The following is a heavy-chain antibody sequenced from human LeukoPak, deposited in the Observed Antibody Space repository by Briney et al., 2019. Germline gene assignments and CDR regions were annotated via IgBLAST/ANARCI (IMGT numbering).Heavy chain of an antibody. V-gene: IGHV1-46*01. CDR2: INPISGAT. J-gene: IGHJ4*02. Sequence: ASVKVSCKPSGYTFTRYYMQWVRQAPGHGLEWMGIINPISGATDYAQKFQGRVTMTRDTSTSTVYMELSSLRSEDTAMYYCARLPYRDVVAQDYWGQGTLVTVSP. D-gene: IGHD3-16*02. CDR3: ARLPYRDVVAQDY. CDR1: GYTFTRYY.